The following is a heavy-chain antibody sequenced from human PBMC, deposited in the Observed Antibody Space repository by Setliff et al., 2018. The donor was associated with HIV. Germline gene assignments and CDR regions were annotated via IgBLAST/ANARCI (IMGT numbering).Heavy chain of an antibody. D-gene: IGHD3-3*01. CDR3: ARSVRPIYYYFDLGV. V-gene: IGHV3-66*01. Sequence: GGSLRLSCAASGFTVSSKYMSWVRQSPGKGLEWVSVIYKVGSTFYADSVKGRFTISRDNSKNMVYLQMNSLRAEDTAVYYCARSVRPIYYYFDLGVWGQGTTVT. CDR2: IYKVGST. CDR1: GFTVSSKY. J-gene: IGHJ6*02.